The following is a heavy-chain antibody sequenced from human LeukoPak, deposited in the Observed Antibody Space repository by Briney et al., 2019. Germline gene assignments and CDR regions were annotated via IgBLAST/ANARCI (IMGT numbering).Heavy chain of an antibody. D-gene: IGHD3-10*01. CDR1: GYTFTSYD. CDR3: ARGGLWFGELLSTSFDY. J-gene: IGHJ4*02. V-gene: IGHV1-2*02. CDR2: INPNSGGT. Sequence: GASVKVSCKASGYTFTSYDINWVRQAPGQGLEWMGWINPNSGGTNYAQKFQGRVTMTRDTSISTAYMELSRLRSDDTAVYYCARGGLWFGELLSTSFDYWGQGTLVTVSS.